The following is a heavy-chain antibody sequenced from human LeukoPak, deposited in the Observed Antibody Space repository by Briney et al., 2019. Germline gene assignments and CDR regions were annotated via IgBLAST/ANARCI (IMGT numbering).Heavy chain of an antibody. CDR3: AGVIGNYDGRLDY. J-gene: IGHJ4*02. Sequence: SETLSLTCTVSGASVSRGSYYWNWIRQPAGKGLEWIGRIYTSGSTNYNPSLKSRFTISLDASKNRFSLKLSSVTAADTAMYYCAGVIGNYDGRLDYWGQGTLVTVSS. D-gene: IGHD1-7*01. CDR1: GASVSRGSYY. CDR2: IYTSGST. V-gene: IGHV4-61*02.